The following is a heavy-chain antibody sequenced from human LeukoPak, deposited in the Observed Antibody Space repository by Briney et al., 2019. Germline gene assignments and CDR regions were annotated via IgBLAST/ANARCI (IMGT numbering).Heavy chain of an antibody. CDR3: ARRIEVQTTFDY. CDR2: IKEDGSET. CDR1: GFIFSNYW. D-gene: IGHD4/OR15-4a*01. J-gene: IGHJ4*02. V-gene: IGHV3-7*01. Sequence: GGSLRLSCAASGFIFSNYWMSWVRQAPGKGPEWVANIKEDGSETYYVDSVKGRFTISRDNAKNSLDLQMNSLRAEDTAVYYCARRIEVQTTFDYWGQGTLVTVSS.